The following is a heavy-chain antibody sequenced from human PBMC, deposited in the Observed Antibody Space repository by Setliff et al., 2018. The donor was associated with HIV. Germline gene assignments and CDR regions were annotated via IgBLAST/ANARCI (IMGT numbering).Heavy chain of an antibody. CDR2: IFYSGTT. Sequence: NPSETLSLTCTVSGAPLSSYYLNWIRQPPGKGLEWIGYIFYSGTTHYNPSLKSRVTMSVDASKNQFSLLLSSVTAADTAVYYCARGLSVYSYANVYYYHGMDVWGQGTTVTVSS. J-gene: IGHJ6*02. CDR3: ARGLSVYSYANVYYYHGMDV. V-gene: IGHV4-59*01. D-gene: IGHD5-18*01. CDR1: GAPLSSYY.